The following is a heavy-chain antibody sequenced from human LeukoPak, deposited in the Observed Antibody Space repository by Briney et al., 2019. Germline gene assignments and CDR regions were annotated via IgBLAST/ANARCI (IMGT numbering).Heavy chain of an antibody. CDR3: ARVLRGGLGFLETHPCYFDL. D-gene: IGHD3-3*01. CDR1: GYTFTSYG. CDR2: ISAYNGNT. Sequence: GASVKVSCKASGYTFTSYGISWVRQAPGQGLEWMGWISAYNGNTNYAQKLQGRVTMTTDTSTITAYMKLRSRRSDDTAVYYCARVLRGGLGFLETHPCYFDLWGRGTLVTVSS. J-gene: IGHJ2*01. V-gene: IGHV1-18*01.